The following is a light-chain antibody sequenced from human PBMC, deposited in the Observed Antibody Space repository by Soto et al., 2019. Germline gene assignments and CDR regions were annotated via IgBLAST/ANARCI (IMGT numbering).Light chain of an antibody. Sequence: DIPMTQSPSSLSASVGDRVTITCRASQSIKTYLNWYQQKPGKAPNLLIFAASILQSNIPSRFSGSGSGTDFTLTINSLQFEDFATYYCQQSWSTPRTFGQGTKVEIK. CDR1: QSIKTY. CDR3: QQSWSTPRT. J-gene: IGKJ1*01. V-gene: IGKV1-39*01. CDR2: AAS.